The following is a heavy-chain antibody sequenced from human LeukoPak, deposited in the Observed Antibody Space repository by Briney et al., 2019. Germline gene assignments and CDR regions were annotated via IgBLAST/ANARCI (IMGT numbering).Heavy chain of an antibody. D-gene: IGHD2-2*01. CDR3: AKDLRSGPDIVVVPAAGGVDY. CDR2: IRYDGSNK. CDR1: GFTFSSYT. V-gene: IGHV3-30*02. J-gene: IGHJ4*02. Sequence: GGSLRLSCAASGFTFSSYTMSGVGQAPGKGLEGVAFIRYDGSNKYYADSVKGRFTISRDNSKNTLYLQMTSLRAEDTAVYYCAKDLRSGPDIVVVPAAGGVDYWGQGTLVTVSS.